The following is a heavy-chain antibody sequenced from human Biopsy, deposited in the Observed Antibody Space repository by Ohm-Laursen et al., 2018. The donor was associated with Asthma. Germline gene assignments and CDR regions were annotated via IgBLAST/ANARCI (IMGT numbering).Heavy chain of an antibody. V-gene: IGHV3-7*05. Sequence: SLRLSCTASGFTFSTSCMTWVRQAPGKGLEWVANIKEDGGEKNYVDSVKGRFTISRDNGKNSLYLQMNSLRAEDTAVYYCARDVDLRSVYWGQGTLVTVSS. D-gene: IGHD2-15*01. CDR3: ARDVDLRSVY. J-gene: IGHJ4*02. CDR2: IKEDGGEK. CDR1: GFTFSTSC.